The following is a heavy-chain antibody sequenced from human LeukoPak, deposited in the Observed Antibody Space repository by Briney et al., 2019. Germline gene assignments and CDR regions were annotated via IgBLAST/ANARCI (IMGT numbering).Heavy chain of an antibody. D-gene: IGHD1-26*01. Sequence: SETLSLTCAVSGYSINSDYYWGWIRQPPGKGLEWIGSIYYSGSTYYNPSLKSRVTISVDTSKNQFSLKLSSVTAADTAVYYCASGSYYVIDYWGQGTLVTVSS. CDR1: GYSINSDYY. V-gene: IGHV4-38-2*01. CDR2: IYYSGST. CDR3: ASGSYYVIDY. J-gene: IGHJ4*02.